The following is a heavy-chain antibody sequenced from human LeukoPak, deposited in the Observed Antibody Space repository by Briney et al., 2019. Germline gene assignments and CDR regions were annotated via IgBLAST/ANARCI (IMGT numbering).Heavy chain of an antibody. V-gene: IGHV4-34*01. Sequence: PSETLSLTCAVYGGSFSGYYWSWIRQPPGKGLEWIGEINHSGSTNYNPSLKSRVTISVDTSKNQFSLKLSSVTAADTAVYYCARGPTIVVVVGEGANWFDPWGQGTLVTVSS. CDR2: INHSGST. CDR1: GGSFSGYY. J-gene: IGHJ5*02. CDR3: ARGPTIVVVVGEGANWFDP. D-gene: IGHD2-15*01.